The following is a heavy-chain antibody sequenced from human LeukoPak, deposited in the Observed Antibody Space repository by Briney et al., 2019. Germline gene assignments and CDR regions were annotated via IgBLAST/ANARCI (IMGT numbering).Heavy chain of an antibody. Sequence: GGSLRLSCAASGFTFSSYGMHWVRQAPGKGLEWVAVISYDGSNKYYADSVKGRFTISRDNSKNTLYLQMNSLRAEDTAVYYCAKARSEPIDYWGQGTLVTVSS. CDR1: GFTFSSYG. CDR2: ISYDGSNK. D-gene: IGHD6-19*01. V-gene: IGHV3-30*18. CDR3: AKARSEPIDY. J-gene: IGHJ4*02.